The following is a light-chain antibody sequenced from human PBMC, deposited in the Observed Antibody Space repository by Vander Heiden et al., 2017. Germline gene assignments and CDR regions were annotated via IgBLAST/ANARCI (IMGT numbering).Light chain of an antibody. CDR2: KAS. Sequence: DIQMTHSPSTLSASVGDRVTITCRASQSISSWLAWYQQKPGKAPKLLIYKASSLESGVPSRFSGSGSRTEFTLTISSLQPDDFATYYCQQFWTFGQGTKVEIK. V-gene: IGKV1-5*03. CDR1: QSISSW. CDR3: QQFWT. J-gene: IGKJ1*01.